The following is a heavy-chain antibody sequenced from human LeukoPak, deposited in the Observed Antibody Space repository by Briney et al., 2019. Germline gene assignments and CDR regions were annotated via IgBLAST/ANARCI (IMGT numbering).Heavy chain of an antibody. V-gene: IGHV1-2*06. Sequence: ASVKVSCKASGYTFTGYYMHWVRQAPGQGLEWMGRINPSSGGTNYAQKFQGRVTMTRDTSISTAYMELSRLRSDDTAVYYCARDKGRTYYYDSSGWPLDYWGQGTLVTVSS. D-gene: IGHD3-22*01. CDR1: GYTFTGYY. CDR3: ARDKGRTYYYDSSGWPLDY. CDR2: INPSSGGT. J-gene: IGHJ4*02.